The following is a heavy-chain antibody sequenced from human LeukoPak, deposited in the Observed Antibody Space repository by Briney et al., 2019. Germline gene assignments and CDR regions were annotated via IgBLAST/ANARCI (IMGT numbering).Heavy chain of an antibody. CDR2: IYHSGST. Sequence: PSETLSLTCAVSGYSISSGYYWGWVRQPPGKGLEWIGSIYHSGSTYYNPSLKSRVTISVDTSKNQFSLKQSSVTAADTAVYYCARAKYSYAASGFDYWGQGTLVTVSS. CDR1: GYSISSGYY. CDR3: ARAKYSYAASGFDY. D-gene: IGHD5-18*01. J-gene: IGHJ4*02. V-gene: IGHV4-38-2*01.